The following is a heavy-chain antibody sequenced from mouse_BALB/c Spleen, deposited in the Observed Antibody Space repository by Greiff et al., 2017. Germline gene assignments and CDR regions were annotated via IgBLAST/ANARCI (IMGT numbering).Heavy chain of an antibody. J-gene: IGHJ1*01. D-gene: IGHD1-1*01. CDR3: ARGIITTGRRYFDV. V-gene: IGHV2-6-7*01. CDR1: GFSLTGYG. Sequence: QVQLKESGPGLVAPSQSLSITCTVSGFSLTGYGVNWVRQPPGKGLEWLGMIWGDGSTDYNSALKSRLSISKDNSKSQVFLKMNSLQTDDTARYYCARGIITTGRRYFDVWGAGTTVTVSS. CDR2: IWGDGST.